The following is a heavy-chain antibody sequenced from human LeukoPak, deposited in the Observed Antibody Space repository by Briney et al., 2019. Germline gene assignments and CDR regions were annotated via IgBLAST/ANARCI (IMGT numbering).Heavy chain of an antibody. Sequence: GGSLRLSCAASGFTFDDYAMHWVRHGPEKGLEWVSLISGDDGTTRYADSVKGRFTISRDNSKNSLYLQMNSLRTEDTALYYCAKASTISNYYGMDVWGQGTTVTVSS. CDR1: GFTFDDYA. V-gene: IGHV3-43*02. J-gene: IGHJ6*02. CDR2: ISGDDGTT. D-gene: IGHD5/OR15-5a*01. CDR3: AKASTISNYYGMDV.